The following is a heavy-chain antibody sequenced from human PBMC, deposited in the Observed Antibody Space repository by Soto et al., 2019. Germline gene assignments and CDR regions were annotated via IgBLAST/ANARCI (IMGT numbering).Heavy chain of an antibody. CDR3: VKGEYYYDSSGYYPFDY. D-gene: IGHD3-22*01. CDR2: ISTNGGST. J-gene: IGHJ4*02. Sequence: GGALRLSCSASGFTFSSYAMHWVRQAPGKGLEYVSSISTNGGSTHYADSVKGRFTISRDNSKNTQYLQMSSLRADDTAVYYCVKGEYYYDSSGYYPFDYWGQGTLVTVSS. V-gene: IGHV3-64D*06. CDR1: GFTFSSYA.